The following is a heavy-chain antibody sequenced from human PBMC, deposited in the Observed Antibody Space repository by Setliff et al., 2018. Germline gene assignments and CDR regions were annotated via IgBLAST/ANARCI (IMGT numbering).Heavy chain of an antibody. CDR1: GFTFSSHW. CDR3: AREGTIHFDY. CDR2: INRDGSTT. J-gene: IGHJ4*02. V-gene: IGHV3-74*01. Sequence: SCGASGFTFSSHWMTWVRQAPGMGLVWVSRINRDGSTTYYADSVKGRFTISRDNAKNTLYLQLNSLGAEDTAVYYCAREGTIHFDYWGQGTLVTVSS. D-gene: IGHD3-3*01.